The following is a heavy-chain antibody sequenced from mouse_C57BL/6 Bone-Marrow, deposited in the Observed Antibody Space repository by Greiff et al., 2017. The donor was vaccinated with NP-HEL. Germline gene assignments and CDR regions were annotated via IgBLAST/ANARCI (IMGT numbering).Heavy chain of an antibody. J-gene: IGHJ1*03. CDR2: INPYNGGT. Sequence: EVQLQQSGPVLVKPGASVKMSCKASGYTFTDYYMNWVKQSHGKSLEWIGVINPYNGGTSYNQKFKGKATLTVDKSSSTAYMELNSLTSEDSAVYYCARRRYYYGSSDVWGTGTTVTVSS. CDR3: ARRRYYYGSSDV. D-gene: IGHD1-1*01. CDR1: GYTFTDYY. V-gene: IGHV1-19*01.